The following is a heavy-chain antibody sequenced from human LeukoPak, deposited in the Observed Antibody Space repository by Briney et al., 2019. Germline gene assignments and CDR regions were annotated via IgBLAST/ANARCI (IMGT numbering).Heavy chain of an antibody. Sequence: GESLKISCKDSGYSFTNYWIGWVRQMPGKGLEWMGIIYPGDSDTRYSPSFQGQVTISVDKSISTAFLQWSSLKASDTAVYYCARSNSNGWYYWGQGTLVTVSS. V-gene: IGHV5-51*01. D-gene: IGHD6-19*01. CDR2: IYPGDSDT. CDR1: GYSFTNYW. CDR3: ARSNSNGWYY. J-gene: IGHJ4*02.